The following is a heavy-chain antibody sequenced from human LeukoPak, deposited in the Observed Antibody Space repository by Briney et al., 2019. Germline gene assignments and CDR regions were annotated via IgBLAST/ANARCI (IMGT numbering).Heavy chain of an antibody. CDR3: VRQTQAGITDCDY. Sequence: GGSLRLSCAASRFTFSRHWMTWVRRAPGKGRAWVANIKADGSEQYYPEFAKGRFILSRDKANNILYLHLNSLRAEQTAAYTFVRQTQAGITDCDYWGQGTLVTVSP. D-gene: IGHD1-14*01. J-gene: IGHJ4*01. CDR1: RFTFSRHW. V-gene: IGHV3-7*01. CDR2: IKADGSEQ.